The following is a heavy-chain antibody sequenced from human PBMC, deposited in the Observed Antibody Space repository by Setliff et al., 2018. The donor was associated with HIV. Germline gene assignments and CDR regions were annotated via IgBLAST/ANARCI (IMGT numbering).Heavy chain of an antibody. D-gene: IGHD6-6*01. Sequence: SETLSLTCAVSGYSISRGYYWGWIRQTPGKGLAWIGNIYNSGTNYYNPSLKSRVTISVDTSKNQFSLKLTSVTAADTAVYYCARFSTSSGGTFDYWGQGTLVTVSS. CDR2: IYNSGTN. CDR3: ARFSTSSGGTFDY. J-gene: IGHJ4*02. CDR1: GYSISRGYY. V-gene: IGHV4-38-2*01.